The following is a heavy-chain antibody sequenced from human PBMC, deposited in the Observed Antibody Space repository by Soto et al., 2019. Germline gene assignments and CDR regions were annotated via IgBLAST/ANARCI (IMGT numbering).Heavy chain of an antibody. Sequence: SETLSLTCAVYGGSFSGYYWSWIRQPPGKGLEWIGEINHSGSTNYNPSLKSRVTISVDTSKNQFSLKLSSVTAADTAVYYCARVYYYDSSGYYMVVWGQGTTATVSS. J-gene: IGHJ6*02. V-gene: IGHV4-34*01. D-gene: IGHD3-22*01. CDR2: INHSGST. CDR1: GGSFSGYY. CDR3: ARVYYYDSSGYYMVV.